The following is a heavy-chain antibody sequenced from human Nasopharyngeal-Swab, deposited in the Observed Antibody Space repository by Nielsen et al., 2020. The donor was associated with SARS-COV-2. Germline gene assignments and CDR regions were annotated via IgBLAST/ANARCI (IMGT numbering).Heavy chain of an antibody. CDR1: GCSISSSSYY. V-gene: IGHV4-39*07. J-gene: IGHJ6*03. CDR3: ARGGKAGDYYYSYMDV. Sequence: SETLSLTCTVSGCSISSSSYYWGWIRQPPGKGREWIGSIYYSGSTYYNPSPKSRVTISVDTSKNQFSLKLSSVTAADTAVYYCARGGKAGDYYYSYMDVWGKGTTVTVSS. D-gene: IGHD6-19*01. CDR2: IYYSGST.